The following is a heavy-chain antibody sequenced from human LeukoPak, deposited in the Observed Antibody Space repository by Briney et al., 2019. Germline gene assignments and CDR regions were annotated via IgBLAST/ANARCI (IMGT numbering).Heavy chain of an antibody. J-gene: IGHJ4*02. Sequence: GGSLRLSCAAAGFTFDEYAMHWVRQAPGKGLEWVSLISWDGSSTYYADSVKGRFTNSRDNSKNPMYLQMNSLRAEDTALYYCAKDNELWGGYSSSSVGVDYWGQGTLVTVSS. CDR3: AKDNELWGGYSSSSVGVDY. V-gene: IGHV3-43D*03. CDR1: GFTFDEYA. D-gene: IGHD6-6*01. CDR2: ISWDGSST.